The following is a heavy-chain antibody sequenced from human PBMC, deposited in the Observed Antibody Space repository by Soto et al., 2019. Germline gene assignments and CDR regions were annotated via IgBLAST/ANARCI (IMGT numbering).Heavy chain of an antibody. CDR3: ASPENCSGGSCYSYFDAFDI. D-gene: IGHD2-15*01. CDR2: INAGNGNT. V-gene: IGHV1-3*01. CDR1: GYTFTSYA. Sequence: EASVKVSCKASGYTFTSYAMHWVRQAPGQRLEWMGWINAGNGNTKYSQKFQGRVTITRDTSASTAYMELSSLRSEDTAVYYCASPENCSGGSCYSYFDAFDIWGQGTMVTVSS. J-gene: IGHJ3*02.